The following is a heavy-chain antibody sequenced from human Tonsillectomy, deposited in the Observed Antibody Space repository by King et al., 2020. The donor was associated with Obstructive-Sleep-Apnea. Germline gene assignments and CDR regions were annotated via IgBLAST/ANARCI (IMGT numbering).Heavy chain of an antibody. CDR3: AKANYGDYSLGY. V-gene: IGHV3-30*18. Sequence: QLVQSGGGVVQPGRSLRLSCATSRFTFSSYGMHWVRQAPGKGLEWVAVISYDGSNKHYADSVKGRLTISRDNSKNTLYLQMNSLRAEDTAVYYCAKANYGDYSLGYWGQGTLVTVSS. CDR1: RFTFSSYG. CDR2: ISYDGSNK. J-gene: IGHJ4*02. D-gene: IGHD4-17*01.